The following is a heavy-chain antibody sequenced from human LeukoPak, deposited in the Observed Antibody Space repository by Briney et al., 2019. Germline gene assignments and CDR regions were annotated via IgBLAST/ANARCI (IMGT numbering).Heavy chain of an antibody. D-gene: IGHD1-20*01. Sequence: ASVKVSCKASGYTFTGYYMHWVRLAPGQGLEWMGWINPNSGGTHSARKFQGRVTMTRDTSISTAYMDLSRLRSDDTAVYYCARGITGFPVDYWGQGTLVTVSS. CDR3: ARGITGFPVDY. V-gene: IGHV1-2*02. CDR2: INPNSGGT. CDR1: GYTFTGYY. J-gene: IGHJ4*02.